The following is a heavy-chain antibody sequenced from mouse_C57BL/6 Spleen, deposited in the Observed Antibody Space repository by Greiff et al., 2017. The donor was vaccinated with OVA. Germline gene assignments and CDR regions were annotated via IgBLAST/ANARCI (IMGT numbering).Heavy chain of an antibody. J-gene: IGHJ4*01. CDR2: INYDGSST. CDR1: GFTFSDYY. V-gene: IGHV5-16*01. CDR3: ARVPFSGPYAMDY. Sequence: EVQRVESEGGLVQPGSSMKLSCTASGFTFSDYYMAWVRQVPEKGLEWVANINYDGSSTYYLDSLKSRFIISRDNAKNILYLQMSSLKSEDTATYYCARVPFSGPYAMDYWGQGTSVTVSS.